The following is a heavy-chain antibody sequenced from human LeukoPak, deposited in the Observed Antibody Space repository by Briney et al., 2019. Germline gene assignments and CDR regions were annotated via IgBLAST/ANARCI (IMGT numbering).Heavy chain of an antibody. J-gene: IGHJ4*02. CDR3: ARMHYYYDRSYYTLDY. CDR2: INPNSGGT. Sequence: ASVKVSCKASGYTFTTYYIHWVRQAPGQGLELMGRINPNSGGTIYAQKFQGRVTMTTDRSITTAYMELSSLRSDDTAFYYCARMHYYYDRSYYTLDYWGQGTLVTVSS. D-gene: IGHD3-22*01. CDR1: GYTFTTYY. V-gene: IGHV1-2*06.